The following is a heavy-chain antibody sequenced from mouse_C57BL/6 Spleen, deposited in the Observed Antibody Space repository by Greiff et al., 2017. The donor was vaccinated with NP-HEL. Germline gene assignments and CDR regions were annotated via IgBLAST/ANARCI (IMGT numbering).Heavy chain of an antibody. D-gene: IGHD3-1*01. V-gene: IGHV1-72*01. CDR3: AREKSTLGFDY. CDR1: GYTFTSYW. Sequence: QVQLKQPGAELVKPGASVKLSCKASGYTFTSYWMHWVKQRPGRGLEWIGRIDPNSGGTKYNEKFKSKATLTVDKPSSTAYMQLSSLTSEDSAVYYCAREKSTLGFDYWGQGTTLTVSS. J-gene: IGHJ2*01. CDR2: IDPNSGGT.